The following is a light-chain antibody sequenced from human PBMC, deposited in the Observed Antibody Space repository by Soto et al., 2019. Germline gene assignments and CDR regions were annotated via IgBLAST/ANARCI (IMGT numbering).Light chain of an antibody. CDR1: QSVSSSY. J-gene: IGKJ4*01. CDR2: DAS. CDR3: QQYGSSPT. V-gene: IGKV3-20*01. Sequence: EIVLTQSPGTLSLSPGERATLSCRASQSVSSSYLAWYQKKPGQAPRLLIYDASSRATGIPDMFSGSGSGTDFTLTISRLEPEDFGVYYCQQYGSSPTLSGGTKVEIK.